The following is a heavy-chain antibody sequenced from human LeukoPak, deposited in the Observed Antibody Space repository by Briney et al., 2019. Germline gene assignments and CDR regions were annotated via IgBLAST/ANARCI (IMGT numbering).Heavy chain of an antibody. V-gene: IGHV3-66*01. D-gene: IGHD3-10*01. CDR2: IYSGGST. Sequence: GGSLGLSCAASGFTVSSNYMSWVRQAPGKGLEWVSVIYSGGSTYYADSVKGRFTISRDNSKNTLYLQMNSLRAEDTAVYYCARDHPYGSGSYTFDYWGQGTLVTVSS. J-gene: IGHJ4*02. CDR1: GFTVSSNY. CDR3: ARDHPYGSGSYTFDY.